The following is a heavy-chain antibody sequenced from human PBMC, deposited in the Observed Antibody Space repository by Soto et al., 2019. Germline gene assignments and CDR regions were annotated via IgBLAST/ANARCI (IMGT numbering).Heavy chain of an antibody. Sequence: SETLSLTCTVSGDSIRSSSYWGWIRQPPGKGLEWIGSIYSTGNTYYNPSLNSQVTISVDTSKNQFSLNVISVTAADTAVYYCRRSSRYSTDVWGQGTMVTVSS. CDR3: RRSSRYSTDV. V-gene: IGHV4-39*01. CDR2: IYSTGNT. J-gene: IGHJ6*02. CDR1: GDSIRSSSY. D-gene: IGHD6-13*01.